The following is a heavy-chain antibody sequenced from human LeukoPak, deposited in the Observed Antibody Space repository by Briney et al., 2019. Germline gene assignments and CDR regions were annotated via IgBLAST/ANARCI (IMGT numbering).Heavy chain of an antibody. CDR3: ARWVRDFDY. Sequence: GGSLKISCKGSRYSFTNYWISWVRQMPGKGLEWMGRIAPSDSYTNYSPSFQGHVPISADRSISTAYLQWSSLKASDTYMYYCARWVRDFDYWGQGTLVSVSS. CDR1: RYSFTNYW. J-gene: IGHJ4*02. D-gene: IGHD4-23*01. CDR2: IAPSDSYT. V-gene: IGHV5-10-1*01.